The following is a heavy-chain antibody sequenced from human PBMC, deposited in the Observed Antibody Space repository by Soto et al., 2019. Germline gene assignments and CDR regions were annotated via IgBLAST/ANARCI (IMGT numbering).Heavy chain of an antibody. Sequence: VASVKVSCKASGYTFTSYGIRWVRPAPGQGLEWMGWISAYNGNTNYAQKLQGRVTMTTDTSTSTAYMQLRSLRSDDTAVYYCARPINHYDSSGYYGSFDIWGQGTMVTVSS. CDR3: ARPINHYDSSGYYGSFDI. CDR2: ISAYNGNT. CDR1: GYTFTSYG. D-gene: IGHD3-22*01. J-gene: IGHJ3*02. V-gene: IGHV1-18*01.